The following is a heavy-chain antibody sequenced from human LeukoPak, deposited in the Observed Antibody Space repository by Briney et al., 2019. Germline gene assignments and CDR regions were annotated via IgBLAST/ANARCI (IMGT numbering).Heavy chain of an antibody. D-gene: IGHD3-10*01. CDR3: ASEPYDSGSS. CDR2: IYTGGRT. J-gene: IGHJ5*02. CDR1: GNS. V-gene: IGHV3-53*01. Sequence: PGGSLRLSCAASGNSMSWVRQAPGKGLEWVSVIYTGGRTHYADSVKGRFTISRDNSNDKLYLQMNSLRVEDTAVYYCASEPYDSGSSWGQGTLATVSS.